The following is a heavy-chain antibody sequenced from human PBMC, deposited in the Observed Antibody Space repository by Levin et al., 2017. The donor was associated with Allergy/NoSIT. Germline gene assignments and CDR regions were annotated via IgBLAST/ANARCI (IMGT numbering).Heavy chain of an antibody. V-gene: IGHV3-33*01. CDR2: IWYDGSNK. J-gene: IGHJ4*02. CDR3: AREGGSSGWYWAYYFDY. CDR1: GFTFSRYG. D-gene: IGHD6-19*01. Sequence: GGSLRLSCAASGFTFSRYGMHWVRQAPGKGLEWVAVIWYDGSNKYYADSVKGRFTISRDNSKNTLYLQMNSLRAEDTAVYYCAREGGSSGWYWAYYFDYWGQGTLVTVSS.